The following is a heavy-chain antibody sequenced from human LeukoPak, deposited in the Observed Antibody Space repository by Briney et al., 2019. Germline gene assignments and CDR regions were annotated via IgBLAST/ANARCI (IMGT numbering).Heavy chain of an antibody. Sequence: ASVKVSCKASGYTFTGYYMHWVRQAPGQGLEWMGRIIPILGIANYAQKFQGRVTITADKSTSTAYMELSSLRSEDTAVYYCARDANPTVTTGYYGMDVWGQGTTVTVSS. CDR1: GYTFTGYY. CDR3: ARDANPTVTTGYYGMDV. J-gene: IGHJ6*02. D-gene: IGHD4-17*01. V-gene: IGHV1-69*04. CDR2: IIPILGIA.